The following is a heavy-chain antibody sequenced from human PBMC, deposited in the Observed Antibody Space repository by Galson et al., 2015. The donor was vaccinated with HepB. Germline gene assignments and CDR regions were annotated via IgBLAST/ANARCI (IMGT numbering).Heavy chain of an antibody. J-gene: IGHJ4*02. Sequence: SLRLSCAASGFVFSSYGIHWVRQAPGKGLEWVAIIWSDGNTKYYTDSVKGRFTASRDNSKNTLYLQMNCLGVEDTAVYYCAREGDGDLKYFDYWGRGTLVTVSS. CDR1: GFVFSSYG. CDR2: IWSDGNTK. V-gene: IGHV3-33*01. D-gene: IGHD4-17*01. CDR3: AREGDGDLKYFDY.